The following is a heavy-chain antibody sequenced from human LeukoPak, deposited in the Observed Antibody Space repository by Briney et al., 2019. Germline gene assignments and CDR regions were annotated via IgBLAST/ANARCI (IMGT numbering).Heavy chain of an antibody. D-gene: IGHD3-10*01. V-gene: IGHV4-59*01. J-gene: IGHJ4*02. CDR3: ARLRGSLPPYFDY. CDR1: GGSISRYY. Sequence: PSETLSLTCTVSGGSISRYYWSWIRQPPGKGREWIGYIYYSGSTNYNPSLKSRVTISVDTSKNQFSLKLSSVTAADTAVYYCARLRGSLPPYFDYWGQGTLVTVSS. CDR2: IYYSGST.